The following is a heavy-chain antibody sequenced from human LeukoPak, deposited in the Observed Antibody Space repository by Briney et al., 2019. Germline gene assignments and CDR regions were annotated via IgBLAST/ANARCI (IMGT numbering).Heavy chain of an antibody. CDR3: VTGYYEPFDN. J-gene: IGHJ4*02. D-gene: IGHD3-22*01. V-gene: IGHV4-59*01. CDR2: ISDTGKT. CDR1: GASLSSYY. Sequence: SQTLSLTCSVSGASLSSYYWGWIRQSPGKGLEWLGYISDTGKTDYNPSLKSRGTLSLDTCKNQFSLRLTSVTAADTAVYYCVTGYYEPFDNWGQGTLVTVSS.